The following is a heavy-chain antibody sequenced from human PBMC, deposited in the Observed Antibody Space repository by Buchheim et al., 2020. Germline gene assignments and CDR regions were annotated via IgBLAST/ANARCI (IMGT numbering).Heavy chain of an antibody. Sequence: EVFLVESGGGLVQPGGSLRLSCAASGFTFSGYEMNWVRQAPGKGLECIAYISASGGSTYYVDSVRGRFNIPRDNAQNSLDLQMNSLRVEDTAVYYCATDPHYPSGSYWGRGTL. CDR3: ATDPHYPSGSY. CDR2: ISASGGST. J-gene: IGHJ1*01. CDR1: GFTFSGYE. V-gene: IGHV3-48*03. D-gene: IGHD3-10*01.